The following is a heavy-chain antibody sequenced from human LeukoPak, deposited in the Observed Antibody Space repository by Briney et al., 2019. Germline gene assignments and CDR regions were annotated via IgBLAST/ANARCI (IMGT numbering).Heavy chain of an antibody. J-gene: IGHJ4*02. D-gene: IGHD6-19*01. V-gene: IGHV3-7*01. CDR3: VTKEPSTSGWSY. CDR1: GFTFNRDW. CDR2: IKEDGSEK. Sequence: PGGSLRLSCTASGFTFNRDWTAWVRQAPGKGLEWLANIKEDGSEKNYVDSVKGRFTISRDNAENSVYLQMNDLRAEDTGVYYCVTKEPSTSGWSYWGQGTLVTVSS.